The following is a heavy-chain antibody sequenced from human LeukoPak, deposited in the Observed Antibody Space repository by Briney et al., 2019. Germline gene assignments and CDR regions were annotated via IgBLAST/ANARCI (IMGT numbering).Heavy chain of an antibody. V-gene: IGHV3-74*01. J-gene: IGHJ6*03. CDR3: ARAPNWNYARVYYYYMDV. CDR1: GFTFSSYW. D-gene: IGHD1-7*01. Sequence: GGSLRLSCAASGFTFSSYWMHWVRQAPGKGLVWVSRINSDGSSTSYADSVKGRFTISRDNAKNTLYLQMNSLRAEGTAVYYCARAPNWNYARVYYYYMDVWGKGTTVTVSS. CDR2: INSDGSST.